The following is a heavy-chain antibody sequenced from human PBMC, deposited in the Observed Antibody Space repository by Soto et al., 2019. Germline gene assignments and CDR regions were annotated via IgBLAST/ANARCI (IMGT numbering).Heavy chain of an antibody. J-gene: IGHJ5*02. CDR1: GGSISSSSYY. CDR2: IYYSGST. CDR3: ARPIYDILTGSLNWFDP. Sequence: SETLSLTCTVSGGSISSSSYYWGWIRQPPGKGLVWIGSIYYSGSTYYNPSLKSRVTISVDTSKNQFSLKLSSVTAADTAVYYCARPIYDILTGSLNWFDPWGQGTLVTVSS. D-gene: IGHD3-9*01. V-gene: IGHV4-39*01.